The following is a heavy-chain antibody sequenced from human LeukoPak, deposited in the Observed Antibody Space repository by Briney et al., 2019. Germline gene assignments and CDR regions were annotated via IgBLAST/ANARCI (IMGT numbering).Heavy chain of an antibody. CDR2: IYYSGST. J-gene: IGHJ4*02. CDR1: GGSISSYY. D-gene: IGHD3-22*01. V-gene: IGHV4-59*01. CDR3: AALYDSNGYYYL. Sequence: ASETLSLTCTVSGGSISSYYWSWIRQPPAKGLEWIGYIYYSGSTNYNPSRKSRVTISVDTSKNQFSLKLSSVTAADTAVYYCAALYDSNGYYYLWGQGTLVTVSS.